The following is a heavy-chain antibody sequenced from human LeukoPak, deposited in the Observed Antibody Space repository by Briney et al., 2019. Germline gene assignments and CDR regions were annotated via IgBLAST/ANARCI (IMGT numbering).Heavy chain of an antibody. CDR1: GFTFSSYS. Sequence: GGSLRLSCAPSGFTFSSYSMNWVRQAPGKGLEWVSSISSSSSYIYYADSVKGRFTISKDNPKNSLYLQMNSLRAEDTAVYYCARGKVGATPPRLNYWGQGTLVTVSS. D-gene: IGHD1-26*01. V-gene: IGHV3-21*01. CDR2: ISSSSSYI. CDR3: ARGKVGATPPRLNY. J-gene: IGHJ4*02.